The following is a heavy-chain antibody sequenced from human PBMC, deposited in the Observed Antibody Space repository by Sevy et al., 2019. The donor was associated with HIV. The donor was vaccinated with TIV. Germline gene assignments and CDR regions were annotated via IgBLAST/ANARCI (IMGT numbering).Heavy chain of an antibody. V-gene: IGHV3-30*18. CDR2: ISYDGSNK. CDR1: GFTFSSYG. CDR3: AKDRVDTATLFDY. Sequence: GGSLRLSCAASGFTFSSYGMHWVRQAPGKGLEWVAVISYDGSNKYYADSVKGRFTISRDNSKNTLYLQMNSLRAEDTAVYYCAKDRVDTATLFDYWGQGTLVTVSS. J-gene: IGHJ4*02. D-gene: IGHD5-18*01.